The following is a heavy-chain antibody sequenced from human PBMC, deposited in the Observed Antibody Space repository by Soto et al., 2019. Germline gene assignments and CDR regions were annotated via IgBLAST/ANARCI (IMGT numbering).Heavy chain of an antibody. J-gene: IGHJ5*02. CDR2: IYYSGTS. V-gene: IGHV4-39*01. Sequence: QLQLQESGPGLVKTSETLSLTCTVSGGSISDDTDYWGRIRQPTGRGLEWIGSIYYSGTSSYNPSLKSRVAMSVDTSKKQLSLRLSSVTAADTAVYYCARLHCPSPNCVPLDPWGQGTLVIVSS. D-gene: IGHD2-2*01. CDR3: ARLHCPSPNCVPLDP. CDR1: GGSISDDTDY.